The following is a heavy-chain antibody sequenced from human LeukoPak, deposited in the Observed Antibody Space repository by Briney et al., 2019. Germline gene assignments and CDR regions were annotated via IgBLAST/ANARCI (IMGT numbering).Heavy chain of an antibody. CDR2: IKQDGSEK. D-gene: IGHD6-13*01. CDR3: ARRWWQRLVVTLFDY. CDR1: GFTFSSYW. J-gene: IGHJ4*02. V-gene: IGHV3-7*01. Sequence: GGSLRLSCAASGFTFSSYWMSWVRQAPGKGLEWVANIKQDGSEKYYVDSVKGRFTISRDNAKNSLYLQMNSLRAEDTAVYYCARRWWQRLVVTLFDYWGQGTLVTVSS.